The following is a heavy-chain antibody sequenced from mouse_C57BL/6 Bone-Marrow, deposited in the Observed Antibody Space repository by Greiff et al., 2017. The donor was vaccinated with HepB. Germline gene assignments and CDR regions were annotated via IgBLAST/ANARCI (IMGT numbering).Heavy chain of an antibody. CDR3: ASHLFYYYGSSYYFDY. V-gene: IGHV3-6*01. CDR1: GYSITSGYY. D-gene: IGHD1-1*01. Sequence: EVKLQESGPGLVKPSQSLSLTCSVTGYSITSGYYWNWIRQFPGNKLEWMGYISYDGSNNYNPSLKNRISITRDTSKNQFFLKLNSVTTEDTATYYCASHLFYYYGSSYYFDYWGQGTTLTVSS. CDR2: ISYDGSN. J-gene: IGHJ2*01.